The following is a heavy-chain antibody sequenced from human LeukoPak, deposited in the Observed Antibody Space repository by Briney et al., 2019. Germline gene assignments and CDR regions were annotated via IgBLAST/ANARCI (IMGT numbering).Heavy chain of an antibody. CDR3: AREIVSGLGYCSNTSCYAPPLDY. V-gene: IGHV3-48*03. D-gene: IGHD2-2*01. J-gene: IGHJ4*02. CDR2: ISSSGSTI. CDR1: GFTFSSYE. Sequence: PGGSLRLSCAAPGFTFSSYEMNWVRQAPGKWLEWVSYISSSGSTIYSADSVKGRFTISRDNAKNSLYLQMNSLRAEDTAVYYCAREIVSGLGYCSNTSCYAPPLDYWGQGTLVTVSS.